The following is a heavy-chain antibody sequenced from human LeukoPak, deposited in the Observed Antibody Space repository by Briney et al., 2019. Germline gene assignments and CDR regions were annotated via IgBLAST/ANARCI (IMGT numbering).Heavy chain of an antibody. CDR1: GLSVSSNY. Sequence: GGSLRLSCVASGLSVSSNYMSWVRQAPGKGLEWVSVIYRDGSSYYAESVKGRFTISRDSSKSTVYLQMNSLRAEDTAVYYCAEGSGSLDYWGQGTLVTVSS. CDR2: IYRDGSS. D-gene: IGHD1-26*01. J-gene: IGHJ4*02. CDR3: AEGSGSLDY. V-gene: IGHV3-66*01.